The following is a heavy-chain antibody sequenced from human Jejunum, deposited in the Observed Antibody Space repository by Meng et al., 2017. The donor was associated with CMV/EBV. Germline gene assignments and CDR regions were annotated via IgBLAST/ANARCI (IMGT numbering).Heavy chain of an antibody. CDR2: IDSSDRT. Sequence: SGFTFSSFAMTWVRQAPGKGLEWVSTIDSSDRTYYADSVRGRFTISRDNSMNTLHLQMNSLRAEDTAVYYCAKSLVDTAMDLDEWSQETLVTVSS. CDR1: GFTFSSFA. V-gene: IGHV3-23*01. D-gene: IGHD5-18*01. CDR3: AKSLVDTAMDLDE. J-gene: IGHJ4*02.